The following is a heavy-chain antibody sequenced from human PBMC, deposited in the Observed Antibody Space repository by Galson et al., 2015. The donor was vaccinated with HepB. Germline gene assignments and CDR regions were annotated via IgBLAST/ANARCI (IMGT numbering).Heavy chain of an antibody. CDR1: GFTFSAYA. Sequence: SLRLSCAASGFTFSAYAMSWVRQAPGKGLEWVSAISGTGAATYYADSVKGRFTISRDNSKKTLFLQMNSLRADDTAVYYCAKESRFVEYLRGEIGYWGQGTLVTVSS. CDR2: ISGTGAAT. V-gene: IGHV3-23*01. D-gene: IGHD3-3*01. CDR3: AKESRFVEYLRGEIGY. J-gene: IGHJ4*02.